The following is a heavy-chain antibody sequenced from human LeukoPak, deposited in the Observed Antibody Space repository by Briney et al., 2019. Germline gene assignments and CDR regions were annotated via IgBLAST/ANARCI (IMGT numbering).Heavy chain of an antibody. CDR1: GGSFTGQY. V-gene: IGHV4-34*01. D-gene: IGHD7-27*01. J-gene: IGHJ4*02. CDR2: SNHNGHT. Sequence: SETLALTCAVYGGSFTGQYWNWIRQAPGKGLEWIGESNHNGHTNYNPSLKSRVTIFVDTSKKQFSLRLASLTADDTALYYCARAGTGDRSAVFDSWGQESLVTVSS. CDR3: ARAGTGDRSAVFDS.